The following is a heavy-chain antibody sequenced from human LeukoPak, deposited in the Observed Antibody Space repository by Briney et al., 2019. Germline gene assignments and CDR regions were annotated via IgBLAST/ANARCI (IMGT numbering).Heavy chain of an antibody. CDR3: VRRDITSRYVVWFDP. CDR1: GYSFTSYW. D-gene: IGHD2-2*01. Sequence: GESLKISCKGSGYSFTSYWIGWVRQMPGKGLELMGIIYPGDSDIRYSPSFQGQVTIPADKSINTAYLQWSSLKASDTAIYYCVRRDITSRYVVWFDPLGQGTPVTVSS. CDR2: IYPGDSDI. V-gene: IGHV5-51*01. J-gene: IGHJ5*02.